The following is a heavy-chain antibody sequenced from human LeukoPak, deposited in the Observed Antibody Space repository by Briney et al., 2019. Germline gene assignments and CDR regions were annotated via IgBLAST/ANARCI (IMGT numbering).Heavy chain of an antibody. CDR1: GFTFSSYS. Sequence: GGSLRLSCAASGFTFSSYSMNWVRQAPGKGLEWVSSISSSSSYIYYADSVKGRFTISRDNAKNSLYLQMNSLRAEDTAVYYCARVYSGGWYSRRRSSHAFDIWGEGRMVTVSS. D-gene: IGHD6-19*01. CDR2: ISSSSSYI. CDR3: ARVYSGGWYSRRRSSHAFDI. V-gene: IGHV3-21*01. J-gene: IGHJ3*02.